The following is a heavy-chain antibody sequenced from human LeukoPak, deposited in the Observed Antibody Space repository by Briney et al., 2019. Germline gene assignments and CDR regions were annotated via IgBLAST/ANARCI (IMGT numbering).Heavy chain of an antibody. D-gene: IGHD3-22*01. CDR3: ARDKDEDYDTSGMFQY. V-gene: IGHV1-18*04. Sequence: ASVKVSCKASGYTFTNFGISWVRQAPGQRPEWMGWISTYNGNTNYAQNLQDRVTLTTDTSTTTVYMKLRSLRSDDTAVYYCARDKDEDYDTSGMFQYWGQGTLVTVSS. CDR1: GYTFTNFG. CDR2: ISTYNGNT. J-gene: IGHJ1*01.